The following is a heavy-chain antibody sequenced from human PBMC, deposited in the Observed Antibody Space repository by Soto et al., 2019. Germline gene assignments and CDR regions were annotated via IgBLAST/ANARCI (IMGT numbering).Heavy chain of an antibody. CDR2: ISSSSSTI. D-gene: IGHD3-22*01. CDR1: GFTFSSYS. Sequence: GGSLRLSCAASGFTFSSYSMNWFRQAPGKGLEWVSYISSSSSTIYYADSVKGRFTISRDNAKDSLYLQMNSLRDEDTAVYYCARDRAGYYDSSGYYFGAFDIWGQGTMVTVSS. CDR3: ARDRAGYYDSSGYYFGAFDI. V-gene: IGHV3-48*02. J-gene: IGHJ3*02.